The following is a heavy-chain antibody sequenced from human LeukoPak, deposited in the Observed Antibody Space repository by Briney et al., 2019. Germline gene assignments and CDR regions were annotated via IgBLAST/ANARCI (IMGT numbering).Heavy chain of an antibody. J-gene: IGHJ4*02. D-gene: IGHD1-26*01. Sequence: PGGSLRLSCAASRFTFSNYAMTWVRQTPGKGLEWVAAISGSGTTTYSADFAKGRFIISRDNSKSTLYLQMNSLRADDTAIYYCARDRAYSAFDYWGQGTLVTVSS. CDR2: ISGSGTTT. CDR3: ARDRAYSAFDY. CDR1: RFTFSNYA. V-gene: IGHV3-23*01.